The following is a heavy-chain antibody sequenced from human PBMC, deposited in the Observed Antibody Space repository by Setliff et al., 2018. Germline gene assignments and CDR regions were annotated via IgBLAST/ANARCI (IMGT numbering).Heavy chain of an antibody. Sequence: GASVKVSCKASGGAFNSYAINWVRQAPGQGLEWMGGIMPVLQAASYALKLQGRVTITADESTSTAYVELSGLRSEDTAVYYCASRPSTYKWSYYYYYMDVWGQGTTVTVSS. CDR1: GGAFNSYA. J-gene: IGHJ6*03. CDR2: IMPVLQAA. D-gene: IGHD4-4*01. CDR3: ASRPSTYKWSYYYYYMDV. V-gene: IGHV1-69*13.